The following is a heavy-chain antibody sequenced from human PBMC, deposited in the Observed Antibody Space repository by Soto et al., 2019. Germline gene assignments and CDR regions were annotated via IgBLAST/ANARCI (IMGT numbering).Heavy chain of an antibody. V-gene: IGHV1-18*01. CDR2: ISAYNGNT. CDR3: ERVGRGTALGLTAGGGLVR. J-gene: IGHJ3*01. Sequence: QVQLVQSGAEVKKPGASVKVSCKASGYTFTSYGISWVRQAPGQGLEWMGWISAYNGNTNYAQKLQGRVTMTTDTSTSTDNSEMRSMRSDVSAVECCERVGRGTALGLTAGGGLVRRGHGAMVTVSS. D-gene: IGHD5-18*01. CDR1: GYTFTSYG.